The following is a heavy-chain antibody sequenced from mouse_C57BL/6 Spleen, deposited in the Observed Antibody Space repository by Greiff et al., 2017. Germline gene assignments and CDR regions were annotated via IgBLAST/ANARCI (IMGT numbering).Heavy chain of an antibody. V-gene: IGHV1-52*01. Sequence: QQSCKASGYTFTSYWMHWVKQRPIQGLEWIGNIDPSDSETHYNQKFKDKATLTVDKYSSTAYMQLSSLTSEDSAVYYCARLGYYGDDYWGQGTTLTVSA. D-gene: IGHD1-1*01. CDR1: GYTFTSYW. CDR2: IDPSDSET. CDR3: ARLGYYGDDY. J-gene: IGHJ2*01.